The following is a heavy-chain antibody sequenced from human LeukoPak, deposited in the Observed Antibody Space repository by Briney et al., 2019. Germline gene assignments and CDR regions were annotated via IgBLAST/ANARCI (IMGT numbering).Heavy chain of an antibody. CDR2: MNPNSGNT. J-gene: IGHJ4*02. CDR1: GYTFISYD. Sequence: GASVKVSCKAPGYTFISYDINWVRQATGQGLEWMGWMNPNSGNTGYGQQFQGRVTMTSNTSISTAYMELSSLRSEDTAVYYCAIFPDVDIVATISRGWGQGTLVTVSS. CDR3: AIFPDVDIVATISRG. D-gene: IGHD5-12*01. V-gene: IGHV1-8*01.